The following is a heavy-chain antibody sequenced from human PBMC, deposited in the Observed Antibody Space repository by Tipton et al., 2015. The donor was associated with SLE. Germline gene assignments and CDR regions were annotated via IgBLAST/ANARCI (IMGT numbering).Heavy chain of an antibody. CDR1: GGSISRGTYY. D-gene: IGHD3/OR15-3a*01. J-gene: IGHJ4*02. V-gene: IGHV4-61*02. CDR2: FYTSGST. CDR3: ARRDFWTGYFDY. Sequence: TLSLTCTVSGGSISRGTYYWSWIRQPAGKGLESIGRFYTSGSTNYHPSLKGRGTISVDTSKNQFSLKLTSVTAADTAVYYCARRDFWTGYFDYWGQGTLVTVSS.